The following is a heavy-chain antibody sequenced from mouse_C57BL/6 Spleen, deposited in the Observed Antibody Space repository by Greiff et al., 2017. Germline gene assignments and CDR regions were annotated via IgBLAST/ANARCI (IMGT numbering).Heavy chain of an antibody. CDR3: ARNYCSSYDWFAY. V-gene: IGHV1-82*01. CDR1: GSAFSSYW. CDR2: IYPGDGDT. D-gene: IGHD1-1*01. J-gene: IGHJ3*01. Sequence: QVQLKQSGPELVKPGASVKISCKASGSAFSSYWMNWVKQRPGKGLEWIGRIYPGDGDTNYNGKFKGKATLTADKSSSTAYMHLSSLTSEDSAVYFCARNYCSSYDWFAYWGQGTLVTVSA.